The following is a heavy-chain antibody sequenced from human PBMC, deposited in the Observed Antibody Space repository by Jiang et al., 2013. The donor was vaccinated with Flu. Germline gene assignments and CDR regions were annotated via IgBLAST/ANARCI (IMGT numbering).Heavy chain of an antibody. D-gene: IGHD1-26*01. Sequence: GQGLEWMGRIIPILGIANYAQKFQGRVTITADKSTSTAYMELSSLRSEDTAVYYCARRGAKRYFDLWGRGTLVTVSS. CDR3: ARRGAKRYFDL. CDR2: IIPILGIA. V-gene: IGHV1-69*02. J-gene: IGHJ2*01.